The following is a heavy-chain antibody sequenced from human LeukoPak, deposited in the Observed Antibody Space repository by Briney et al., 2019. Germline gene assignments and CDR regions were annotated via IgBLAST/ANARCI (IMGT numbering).Heavy chain of an antibody. Sequence: GASVTVSSTASAYTFTIYDINWVRQAPGQGLEWMGWMNPNSGNTGYAQKFQGRVTMTRNTSISTAYRELSSLRSEDTAVYYCAAYYYDSSGFDYWGQGTLVTVSS. D-gene: IGHD3-22*01. J-gene: IGHJ4*02. V-gene: IGHV1-8*01. CDR3: AAYYYDSSGFDY. CDR1: AYTFTIYD. CDR2: MNPNSGNT.